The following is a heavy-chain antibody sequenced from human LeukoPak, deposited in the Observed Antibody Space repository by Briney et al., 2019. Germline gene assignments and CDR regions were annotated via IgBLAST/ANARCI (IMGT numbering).Heavy chain of an antibody. V-gene: IGHV3-74*01. CDR2: INSDGSST. CDR1: GFTFSSYS. CDR3: ARGRSTGYYMDV. J-gene: IGHJ6*03. D-gene: IGHD4-11*01. Sequence: GGSLRLSCAASGFTFSSYSMNWVRQAPGKGLVWVSRINSDGSSTSYADSVKGRFTISRDNAKNTLYLQMNSLRAEDTAVYYCARGRSTGYYMDVWGKGTTVTVSS.